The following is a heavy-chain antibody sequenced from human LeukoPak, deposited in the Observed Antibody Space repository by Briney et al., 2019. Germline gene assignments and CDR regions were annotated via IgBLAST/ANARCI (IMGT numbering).Heavy chain of an antibody. CDR1: GFTVSSNY. Sequence: GGSLRLSCAASGFTVSSNYMSWFRQAPGKGLEWVSVIYSGGSTYYADSVKGRFTISRDNSKSTLYLQMNSLRAEDTAVYYCARDQVAVAGTMAFDIWGQGTMVTVSS. V-gene: IGHV3-66*02. CDR3: ARDQVAVAGTMAFDI. J-gene: IGHJ3*02. D-gene: IGHD6-19*01. CDR2: IYSGGST.